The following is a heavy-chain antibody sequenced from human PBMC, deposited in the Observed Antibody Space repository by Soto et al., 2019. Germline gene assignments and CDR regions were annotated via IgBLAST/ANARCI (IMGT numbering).Heavy chain of an antibody. Sequence: EVQLVESGGGLVKPGGSLRLSCAASGFPFGNAWMNWVRQAPGKGLEWVGRIKSKTDGGTSDYAASVKGRFTISRDDSRPTMYLQMDSLEIEDTAIYYCTAAMADWGQGTRVTVSS. V-gene: IGHV3-15*07. CDR1: GFPFGNAW. D-gene: IGHD3-10*01. J-gene: IGHJ4*02. CDR3: TAAMAD. CDR2: IKSKTDGGTS.